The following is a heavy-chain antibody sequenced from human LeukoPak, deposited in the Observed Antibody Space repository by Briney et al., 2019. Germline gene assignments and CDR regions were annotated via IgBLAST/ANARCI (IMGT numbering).Heavy chain of an antibody. CDR2: IYPGDSDT. CDR3: ARLGVYCSSTSCYELPYYFDY. V-gene: IGHV5-51*01. CDR1: GYSFTSYW. Sequence: HGESLKISCKGSGYSFTSYWIGWVRQMLGKGLEWMGIIYPGDSDTRYSPSFQGQVTISADKSISTAYLQWSSLKASDTAMYYCARLGVYCSSTSCYELPYYFDYWGQGTLVTVSS. D-gene: IGHD2-2*01. J-gene: IGHJ4*02.